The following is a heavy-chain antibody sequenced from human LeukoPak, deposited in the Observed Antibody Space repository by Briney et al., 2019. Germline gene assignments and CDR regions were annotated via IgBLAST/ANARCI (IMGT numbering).Heavy chain of an antibody. Sequence: SETLSLTCTVSGGSISSYYWSWIRQPPGKGLEWIGYIYYSGSTNYNPSLKSRVTISVDTSKNQFSLKLSSVTAADTAVYYCARSDIVARFDPWGQGTLVTVSS. V-gene: IGHV4-59*08. CDR3: ARSDIVARFDP. CDR1: GGSISSYY. J-gene: IGHJ5*02. D-gene: IGHD2-15*01. CDR2: IYYSGST.